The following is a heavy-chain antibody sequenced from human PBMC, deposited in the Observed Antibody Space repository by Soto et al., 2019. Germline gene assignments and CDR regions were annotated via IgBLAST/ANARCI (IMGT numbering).Heavy chain of an antibody. J-gene: IGHJ6*02. Sequence: QVQLVQSGAEVKKPGSSVKVSCKASGGTFSSYAISWVRQAPGQGLEWMGGIIPIFGTVNYAQKFQGRVTITADESTSTAYMELSSLRSEDTAVYYCARDPHPTYYYDSSGYYGEYYYYGMDVWGQGTTVTVSS. V-gene: IGHV1-69*01. CDR1: GGTFSSYA. CDR3: ARDPHPTYYYDSSGYYGEYYYYGMDV. CDR2: IIPIFGTV. D-gene: IGHD3-22*01.